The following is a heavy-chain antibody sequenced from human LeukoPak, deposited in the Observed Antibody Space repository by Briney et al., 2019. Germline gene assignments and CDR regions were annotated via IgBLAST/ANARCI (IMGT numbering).Heavy chain of an antibody. J-gene: IGHJ6*03. CDR2: IKQDGSEK. CDR3: ARTDYGGNQNYYYYYYMDV. D-gene: IGHD4-23*01. CDR1: GFTFSSFW. V-gene: IGHV3-7*01. Sequence: GGSLRLSCAASGFTFSSFWMSWVRQAPGKGLEWVANIKQDGSEKYYVDSVKGRFTISRDNAKNSLYLQMNSLRAEDTAVYYCARTDYGGNQNYYYYYYMDVWGKGTTVTVSS.